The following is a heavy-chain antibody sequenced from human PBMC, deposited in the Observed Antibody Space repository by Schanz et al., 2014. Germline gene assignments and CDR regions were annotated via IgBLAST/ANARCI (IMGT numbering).Heavy chain of an antibody. V-gene: IGHV1-46*03. CDR1: GYTFTTYY. Sequence: QVQLVQSGAEVKKPGVSVKVSCKASGYTFTTYYIHWVRQAPGQGLEWMGKINPSGGSTSYAQKFQGRGTMTRDTSTSTVYMELSSLRSEDTAVYYCARDGEAAAGCDYWGQGTLVTVSS. CDR2: INPSGGST. CDR3: ARDGEAAAGCDY. D-gene: IGHD6-13*01. J-gene: IGHJ4*02.